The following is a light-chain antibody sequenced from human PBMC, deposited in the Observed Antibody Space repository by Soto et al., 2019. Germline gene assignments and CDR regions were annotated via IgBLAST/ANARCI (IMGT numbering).Light chain of an antibody. CDR1: SSNIGAGYD. CDR2: GNI. J-gene: IGLJ3*02. CDR3: QSYDISLSGWV. V-gene: IGLV1-40*01. Sequence: QLVLTQPPSVSGAPGQRVTISCTGSSSNIGAGYDVHWYQHLPGTAPKLLIYGNINRPSAVPDRFSGSKSATSASLAITGLQAEDEANYYCQSYDISLSGWVFGGGTKLTVL.